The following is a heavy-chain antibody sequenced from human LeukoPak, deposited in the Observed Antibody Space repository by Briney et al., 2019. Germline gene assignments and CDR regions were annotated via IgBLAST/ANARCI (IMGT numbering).Heavy chain of an antibody. CDR3: ARDRGTAYDSGWYQYFDL. J-gene: IGHJ2*01. CDR1: GFTFSRYW. D-gene: IGHD6-19*01. CDR2: VNSDGIT. Sequence: PGGSLRLSCAASGFTFSRYWMHWVRQAPGKGLVWVSRVNSDGITIYADSVKGRFTTSRDNAKNTLSLQMNSLRAEDTAVYYCARDRGTAYDSGWYQYFDLWGRGTLVTVSS. V-gene: IGHV3-74*01.